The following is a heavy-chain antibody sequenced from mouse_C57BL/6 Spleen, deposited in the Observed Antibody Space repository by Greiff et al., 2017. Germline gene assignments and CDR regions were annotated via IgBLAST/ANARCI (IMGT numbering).Heavy chain of an antibody. Sequence: QVQLKESGAELVKPGASVKISCKASGYAFSSYWMNWVKQRPGKGLEWIGQIYPGDGDTNYNGTFKGKATLTADKSSSTAYMQLSSLTSEDSAVYFGARDSPMDYWGQGTSVTVSS. J-gene: IGHJ4*01. D-gene: IGHD2-12*01. V-gene: IGHV1-80*01. CDR2: IYPGDGDT. CDR3: ARDSPMDY. CDR1: GYAFSSYW.